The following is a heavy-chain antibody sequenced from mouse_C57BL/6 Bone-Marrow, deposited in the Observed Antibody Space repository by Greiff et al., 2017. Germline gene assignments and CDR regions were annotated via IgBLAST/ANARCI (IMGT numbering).Heavy chain of an antibody. CDR2: IYIGNGYT. Sequence: EVQLQQSGAELVRPGSSVKMSCKTSGYTFTSYGINWVKQRPGQGLEWIGYIYIGNGYTAYNEKFKGKATLTSDTSSSTAYMQLSSLTSEDSAIDFCARRSTTVVPYSYFDVWGTGTTVTVSS. CDR1: GYTFTSYG. CDR3: ARRSTTVVPYSYFDV. D-gene: IGHD1-1*01. J-gene: IGHJ1*03. V-gene: IGHV1-58*01.